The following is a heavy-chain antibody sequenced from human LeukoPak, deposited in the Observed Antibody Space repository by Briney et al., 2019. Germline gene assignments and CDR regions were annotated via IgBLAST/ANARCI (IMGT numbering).Heavy chain of an antibody. CDR2: LYPADSNT. CDR3: ARVDAGMIEGVVDY. D-gene: IGHD3-22*01. Sequence: GESLKISCKASGYSFTSFWIGWVRQMPGRGLEWMGILYPADSNTKYSPSFQGQVTISADKSVNTAYLQWSSLKASDTAMYYCARVDAGMIEGVVDYWGQGTLVTVSS. CDR1: GYSFTSFW. V-gene: IGHV5-51*01. J-gene: IGHJ4*02.